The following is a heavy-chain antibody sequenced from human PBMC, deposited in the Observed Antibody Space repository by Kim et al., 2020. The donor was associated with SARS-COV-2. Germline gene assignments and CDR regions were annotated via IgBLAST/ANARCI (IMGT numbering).Heavy chain of an antibody. CDR1: GFNFSAYT. V-gene: IGHV3-74*03. CDR3: TRAEVGAPSDL. Sequence: GGSLRLSCAASGFNFSAYTMYWVRQPAGKGLVWVSRITYDGSSITYADSVKGRFTISRDNARNTLYLQMNSLTTGDTAAYYCTRAEVGAPSDLWGQGTMV. CDR2: ITYDGSSI. J-gene: IGHJ3*01.